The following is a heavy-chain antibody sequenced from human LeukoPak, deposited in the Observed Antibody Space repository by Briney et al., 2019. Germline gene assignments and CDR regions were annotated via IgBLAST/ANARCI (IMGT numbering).Heavy chain of an antibody. CDR2: IYSGDST. D-gene: IGHD6-19*01. J-gene: IGHJ4*02. CDR3: AKDRYSSGWYDYFDY. Sequence: GGSLRLSCAASGFTVSSNYMSWVRQAPGKGLEWVSVIYSGDSTYYADSVKGRFTISRDNSKNMLYLQMNSLRAEDTAVYYCAKDRYSSGWYDYFDYWGQGTLVTVSS. V-gene: IGHV3-53*01. CDR1: GFTVSSNY.